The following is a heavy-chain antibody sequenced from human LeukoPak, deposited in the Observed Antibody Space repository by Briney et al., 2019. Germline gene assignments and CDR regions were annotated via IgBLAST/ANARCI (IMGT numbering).Heavy chain of an antibody. Sequence: GGSLRLSCAASRITFNYFGMHWVRQPPGKGLEWVAFIRYDGNNKYYADSVKGRFTISRDNSKNTLYLQMNRLRTEDTALYYCAKDSSVYHYDSRNFDYWGQGTLVTVSS. CDR1: RITFNYFG. V-gene: IGHV3-30*02. D-gene: IGHD3-22*01. CDR2: IRYDGNNK. CDR3: AKDSSVYHYDSRNFDY. J-gene: IGHJ4*02.